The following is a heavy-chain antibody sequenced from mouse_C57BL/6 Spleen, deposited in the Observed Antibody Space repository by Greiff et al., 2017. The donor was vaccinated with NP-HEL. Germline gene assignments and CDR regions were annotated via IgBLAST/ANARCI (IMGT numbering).Heavy chain of an antibody. D-gene: IGHD2-3*01. V-gene: IGHV1-64*01. CDR2: IHPNSGST. CDR1: GYTFTSYW. J-gene: IGHJ3*01. Sequence: QVQLQQPGAELVKPGASVKLSCKASGYTFTSYWTHWVKQRPGQGLEWIGMIHPNSGSTNYNEKFKSKATLTVDKSSSTAYMQLSSLTSEDSAVYYCARYPYDAVAYWGQGTLVTVSA. CDR3: ARYPYDAVAY.